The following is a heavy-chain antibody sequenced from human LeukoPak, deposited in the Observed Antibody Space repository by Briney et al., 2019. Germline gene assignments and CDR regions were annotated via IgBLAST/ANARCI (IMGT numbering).Heavy chain of an antibody. V-gene: IGHV3-7*03. CDR3: AKKMASDYYYGMDG. CDR1: GFTFSSFW. D-gene: IGHD2-8*01. CDR2: IKLDGSEK. Sequence: HAGGSLRLSCAASGFTFSSFWMTWVRQAPGKGLEWVAKIKLDGSEKYYVDSVKGRFTVSRDNAKNSLYLQMNSLRAEDTAVYYCAKKMASDYYYGMDGWGQGTTVTVS. J-gene: IGHJ6*02.